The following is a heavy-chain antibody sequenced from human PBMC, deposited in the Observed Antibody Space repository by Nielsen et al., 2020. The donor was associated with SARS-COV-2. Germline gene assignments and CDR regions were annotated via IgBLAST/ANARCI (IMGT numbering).Heavy chain of an antibody. V-gene: IGHV3-11*04. CDR1: GFTFSDFY. J-gene: IGHJ4*02. CDR3: ARAGPFNGNDYSYAF. CDR2: ISRTATSI. D-gene: IGHD5-12*01. Sequence: GESLKISCATSGFTFSDFYMSWIRQPPGKGLEWISYISRTATSIFYADSVTGRFTVSRDNAKKSLYLQMDSLRAEDTAVYYCARAGPFNGNDYSYAFWGQGTLVTVSS.